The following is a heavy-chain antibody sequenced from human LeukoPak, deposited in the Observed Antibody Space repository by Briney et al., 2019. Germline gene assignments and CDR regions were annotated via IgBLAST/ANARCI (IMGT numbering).Heavy chain of an antibody. V-gene: IGHV4-39*01. Sequence: SETLSLTRTVSGGSISSSSYYWGWIRQPPGKGLEWIGSIYYSGSTYYNPSLKSRVTISVDTSKNQFSLKLSSVTAADTAVYYCARRGGYYHNWFDPWGQGTLVTVSS. CDR2: IYYSGST. CDR1: GGSISSSSYY. J-gene: IGHJ5*02. CDR3: ARRGGYYHNWFDP. D-gene: IGHD3-10*01.